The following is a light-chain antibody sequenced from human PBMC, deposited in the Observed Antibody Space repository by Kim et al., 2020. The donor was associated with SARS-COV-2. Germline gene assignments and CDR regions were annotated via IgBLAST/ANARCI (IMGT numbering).Light chain of an antibody. CDR3: QQYDNLPLA. V-gene: IGKV1-33*01. CDR2: DAS. Sequence: DFQMTQSPSSLSASVGDRVTITCQASQDISNYLNWYQQKPGKAPKLLIYDASNLEIGVPSRFSGSGSGTDFTFTISSLQPEDVATYYCQQYDNLPLAFGQGTKLEI. J-gene: IGKJ2*01. CDR1: QDISNY.